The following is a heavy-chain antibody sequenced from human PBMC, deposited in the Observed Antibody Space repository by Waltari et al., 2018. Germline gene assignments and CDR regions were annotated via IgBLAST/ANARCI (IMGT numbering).Heavy chain of an antibody. D-gene: IGHD2-15*01. J-gene: IGHJ4*02. V-gene: IGHV1-3*01. CDR1: GYPFTSYA. CDR3: ARGLRVNCSGGSCYPLRY. Sequence: QFQLVQSGAEVKKPGASVKVSCKASGYPFTSYAMLWVRQAPGQRLEWMGWINAGNGNTKYSQKCQGRVTITRDTSASTAYMELSSLRSEDTAVYYCARGLRVNCSGGSCYPLRYWGQGTLVTVSS. CDR2: INAGNGNT.